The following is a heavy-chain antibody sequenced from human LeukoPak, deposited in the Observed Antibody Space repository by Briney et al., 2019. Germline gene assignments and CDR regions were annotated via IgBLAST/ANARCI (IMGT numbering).Heavy chain of an antibody. CDR3: AFNSDPNCYYYGMDV. CDR2: ISAYNGNT. D-gene: IGHD2-21*01. V-gene: IGHV1-18*01. J-gene: IGHJ6*02. CDR1: GYTFTSYG. Sequence: ASVKVSCKASGYTFTSYGISWVRQAPGQGLEWMGWISAYNGNTNYAQKLQGRVTMTTDTSTSTAYMELRSLRSDDTAVYYCAFNSDPNCYYYGMDVWGQGTTVTVSS.